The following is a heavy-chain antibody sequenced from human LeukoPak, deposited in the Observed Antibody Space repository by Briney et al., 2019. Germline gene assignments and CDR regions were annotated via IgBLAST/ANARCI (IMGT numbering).Heavy chain of an antibody. J-gene: IGHJ6*04. Sequence: PGGSLRLSCSASGFTFSSYAMHWVRQAPGKGLEYVSAISSNGGSTYYADSVKGRFTISRDNSKNTLYLQMSSLRAEDTAVYYCVKALEYYYYGMDVWGKGTTVTVSS. V-gene: IGHV3-64D*06. CDR3: VKALEYYYYGMDV. CDR2: ISSNGGST. CDR1: GFTFSSYA.